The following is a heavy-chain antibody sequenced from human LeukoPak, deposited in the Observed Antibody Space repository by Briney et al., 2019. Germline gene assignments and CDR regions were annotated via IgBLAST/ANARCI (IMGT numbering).Heavy chain of an antibody. CDR2: IIPIFGTA. CDR3: ARLTPNWFDP. CDR1: GGTFSSYA. Sequence: SVNVSCKASGGTFSSYAISWVRQAPGQGLEWMGGIIPIFGTANYAQKFQGRVTITADESTSTAYVELSSLRSEDTAVYYCARLTPNWFDPWGQGTLVTVSS. J-gene: IGHJ5*02. D-gene: IGHD4-23*01. V-gene: IGHV1-69*13.